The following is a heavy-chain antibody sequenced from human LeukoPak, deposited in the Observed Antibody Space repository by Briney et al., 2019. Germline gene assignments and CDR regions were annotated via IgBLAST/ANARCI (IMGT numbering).Heavy chain of an antibody. CDR2: ISGSGGST. CDR3: AKERYSYGSTNPFDY. Sequence: PGGSLRLSCAASGFTFSSYAMSWVRQAPGKGLEWVSAISGSGGSTYYADSVKGRFTISRDNSKNTLYLQMNSLRAEDTAVHYCAKERYSYGSTNPFDYWGQGTLVTVSS. D-gene: IGHD5-18*01. CDR1: GFTFSSYA. J-gene: IGHJ4*02. V-gene: IGHV3-23*01.